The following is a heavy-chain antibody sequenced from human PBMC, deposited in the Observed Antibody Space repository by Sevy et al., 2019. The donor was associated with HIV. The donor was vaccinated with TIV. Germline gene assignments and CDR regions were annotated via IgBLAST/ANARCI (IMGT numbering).Heavy chain of an antibody. CDR1: GYSFTSYW. V-gene: IGHV5-51*01. J-gene: IGHJ1*01. CDR3: ASLPYYYDSSGYYYLEYFQH. Sequence: GESLKISCKGSGYSFTSYWIGWVRQMPGKGLEWMGIIYPGDSDTRYSPSFQDQVTISADKSISTAYLQWSSLKASDTAMYYCASLPYYYDSSGYYYLEYFQHWGQGTLVTVSS. CDR2: IYPGDSDT. D-gene: IGHD3-22*01.